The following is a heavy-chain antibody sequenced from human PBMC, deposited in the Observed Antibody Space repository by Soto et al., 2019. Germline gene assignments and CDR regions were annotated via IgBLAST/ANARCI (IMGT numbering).Heavy chain of an antibody. J-gene: IGHJ6*02. CDR3: TTPELLRFLEWGQTPAYYYYGMDV. CDR2: IKSKTDGGTT. D-gene: IGHD3-3*01. CDR1: GFTFSNAW. V-gene: IGHV3-15*07. Sequence: PGGSLRLSCAASGFTFSNAWMNWVRQAPGKGLEWVGRIKSKTDGGTTDYAAPVKGRFTISRDDSKNTLYLQMNSLKTEDTAVNYCTTPELLRFLEWGQTPAYYYYGMDVWGQGTTVTVSS.